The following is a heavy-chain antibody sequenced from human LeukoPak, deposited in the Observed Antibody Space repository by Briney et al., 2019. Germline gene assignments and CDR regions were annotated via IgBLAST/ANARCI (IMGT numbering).Heavy chain of an antibody. CDR1: GFTFSSYE. CDR3: ARDIGSSGWYGTHAEYFQH. Sequence: GGSLRLSCAASGFTFSSYEMNWVRQAPGKGLEWVSYISSSGSAIYYADSVKGRFTISRDNAKNSLYLQMNSLRAEDTAVYYCARDIGSSGWYGTHAEYFQHWGQGTLVTVSS. J-gene: IGHJ1*01. V-gene: IGHV3-48*03. CDR2: ISSSGSAI. D-gene: IGHD6-19*01.